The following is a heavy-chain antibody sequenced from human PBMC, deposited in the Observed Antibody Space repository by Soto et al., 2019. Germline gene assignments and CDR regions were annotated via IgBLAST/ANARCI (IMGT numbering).Heavy chain of an antibody. J-gene: IGHJ2*01. Sequence: QVQLVQSGAEVKKPGSSVKVSCKASGGTFSSYAISWVRQAPGQGLEWMGGIIPIFGTANYAQKFQGRVTITADESXSTGYMELSSLRSEDTAVYYCATYYGGNSPWYFDLWGRGTLVTVSS. CDR1: GGTFSSYA. CDR3: ATYYGGNSPWYFDL. CDR2: IIPIFGTA. D-gene: IGHD4-17*01. V-gene: IGHV1-69*12.